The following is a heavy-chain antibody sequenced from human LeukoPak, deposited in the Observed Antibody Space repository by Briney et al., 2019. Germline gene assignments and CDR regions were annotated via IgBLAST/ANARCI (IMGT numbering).Heavy chain of an antibody. D-gene: IGHD1-7*01. V-gene: IGHV3-30-3*01. J-gene: IGHJ4*02. CDR3: SRSGTTSFDY. CDR2: ISYDGSNK. Sequence: GALRLSCAASGFTFSSYAMHWVRQAPGKGLGGVAVISYDGSNKYYADSVKGRFTISRDNSKNTLYLQMNSLRAEDTAVYYCSRSGTTSFDYWGQGTLVTVSS. CDR1: GFTFSSYA.